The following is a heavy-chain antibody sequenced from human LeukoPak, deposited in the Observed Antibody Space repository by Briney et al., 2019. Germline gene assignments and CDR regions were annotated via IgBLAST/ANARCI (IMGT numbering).Heavy chain of an antibody. V-gene: IGHV3-53*01. CDR3: ARVTGPTSTVVRGVIIPAFDY. Sequence: GGSLRLSCAASGFTFSSYAMSWVRQAPGKGLEWVSIIYSGGNTYYADSVKGRFTISRDNSKNTLYLQMNSLRAEDTAVYYCARVTGPTSTVVRGVIIPAFDYWGQGTLVTVSS. D-gene: IGHD3-10*01. CDR2: IYSGGNT. J-gene: IGHJ4*02. CDR1: GFTFSSYA.